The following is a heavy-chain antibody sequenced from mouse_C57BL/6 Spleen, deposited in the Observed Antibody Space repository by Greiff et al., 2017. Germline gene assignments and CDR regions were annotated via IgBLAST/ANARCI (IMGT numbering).Heavy chain of an antibody. CDR3: ARDADYGSSFYYFDY. J-gene: IGHJ2*01. D-gene: IGHD1-1*01. Sequence: EVKLVESGGGLVKPGGSLKLSCAASGFTFSSYAMSWVRQTPEKRLEWVATISDGGSYTYYPDNVKGRFTISRDNAKNNLYLQMSHLKSEDTAMYYCARDADYGSSFYYFDYWGQGTTLTVSS. CDR2: ISDGGSYT. CDR1: GFTFSSYA. V-gene: IGHV5-4*01.